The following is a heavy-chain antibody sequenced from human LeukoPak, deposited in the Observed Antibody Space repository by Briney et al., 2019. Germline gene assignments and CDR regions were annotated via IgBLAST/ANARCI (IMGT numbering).Heavy chain of an antibody. CDR3: AKHFLYYYGSGSHDY. J-gene: IGHJ4*02. D-gene: IGHD3-10*01. Sequence: GGSLRLSCAASTFTFTRYAIHWVRQAPGKGLEWVAVISGSGGNTYYADSVKGRFTISRDNSKNTLYLQMNSLRAEDTAVYYCAKHFLYYYGSGSHDYWGQGTLVTVSS. V-gene: IGHV3-23*01. CDR1: TFTFTRYA. CDR2: ISGSGGNT.